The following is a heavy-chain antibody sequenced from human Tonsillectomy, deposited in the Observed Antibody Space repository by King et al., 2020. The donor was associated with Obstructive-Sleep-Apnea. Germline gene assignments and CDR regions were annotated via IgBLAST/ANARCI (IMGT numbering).Heavy chain of an antibody. CDR3: ASPPPTPTDYSYYGMDV. V-gene: IGHV3-21*01. CDR2: ISSGGSYI. CDR1: GFTFSRYS. J-gene: IGHJ6*02. Sequence: VQLVESGGGPVKPGGSLRLSCAASGFTFSRYSMNWVRQAPGKGLEWVSSISSGGSYIYYADSVKGRFTISRDNAKNSLYLQMDSLRAEDTAVYYCASPPPTPTDYSYYGMDVWGQGTTVTVSS.